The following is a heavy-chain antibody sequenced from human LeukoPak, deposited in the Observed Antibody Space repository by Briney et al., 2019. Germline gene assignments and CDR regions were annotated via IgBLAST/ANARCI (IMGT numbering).Heavy chain of an antibody. V-gene: IGHV4-59*01. CDR1: GGSISSYY. CDR2: IYYSGST. CDR3: ARDEAVAATRYFDY. D-gene: IGHD6-19*01. Sequence: PSETLSLTCTVSGGSISSYYWSWIRQPPGKGLEWIGYIYYSGSTNYNPSLKSRVTISVDTSKNQFSLKLSSVTAADTAVYYCARDEAVAATRYFDYWGQGTLVTVSS. J-gene: IGHJ4*02.